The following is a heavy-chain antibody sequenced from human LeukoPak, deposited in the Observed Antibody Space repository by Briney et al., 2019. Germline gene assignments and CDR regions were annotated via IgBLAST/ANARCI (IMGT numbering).Heavy chain of an antibody. J-gene: IGHJ5*02. D-gene: IGHD5-24*01. CDR1: GGAISGSSYY. CDR3: ARESLTWLQSRTSWFDP. Sequence: SETLSLTCTVSGGAISGSSYYWGWIRQPPGKRLEWSGSIYYSGSTYYNPSLKSRVTISVDTSKNQFSLKLSSVTAADTAVYYCARESLTWLQSRTSWFDPWGQGTLVTVSS. V-gene: IGHV4-39*07. CDR2: IYYSGST.